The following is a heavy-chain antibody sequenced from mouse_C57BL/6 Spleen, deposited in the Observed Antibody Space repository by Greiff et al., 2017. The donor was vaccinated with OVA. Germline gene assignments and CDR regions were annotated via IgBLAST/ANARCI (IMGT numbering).Heavy chain of an antibody. CDR2: ISSGGSYT. CDR1: GFTFSSYG. Sequence: DVMLVESGGDLVKPGGSLKLSCAASGFTFSSYGMSWVRQTPDKRLEWVATISSGGSYTYYPDSVKGRFTISRDNAKNTLYLQMSSLKSEDTAMYYCASQLGLYAMDYWGQGTSVTVSS. V-gene: IGHV5-6*02. CDR3: ASQLGLYAMDY. D-gene: IGHD4-1*02. J-gene: IGHJ4*01.